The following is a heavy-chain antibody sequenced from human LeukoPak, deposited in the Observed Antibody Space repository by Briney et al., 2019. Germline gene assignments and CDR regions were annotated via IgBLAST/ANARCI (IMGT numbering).Heavy chain of an antibody. CDR1: GYSISSGYH. Sequence: PSETLSLTCTVSGYSISSGYHWGWIRQPPGKGLEWIGSIYCSGSTYYNPSLDPSLKSRVIISVDTSKNQFSLKLSSVTTADTAVYYCAREVRRSGLNWFDPWGQGTLVTVSS. D-gene: IGHD3-3*01. CDR3: AREVRRSGLNWFDP. V-gene: IGHV4-38-2*02. J-gene: IGHJ5*02. CDR2: IYCSGST.